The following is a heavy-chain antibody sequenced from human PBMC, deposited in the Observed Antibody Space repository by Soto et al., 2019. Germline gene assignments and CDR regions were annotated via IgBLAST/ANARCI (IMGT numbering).Heavy chain of an antibody. Sequence: SETLSLTCAVSGGSISSSSYYWGWIRQPPGKGLEWIGSIYYSGSTYYNPSLKSRVTISVDTSKNQFSLKLSSVTAADTAVYYCARSTYYYDSSGSFDYWGQGTLVTVSS. V-gene: IGHV4-39*01. CDR1: GGSISSSSYY. CDR2: IYYSGST. CDR3: ARSTYYYDSSGSFDY. J-gene: IGHJ4*02. D-gene: IGHD3-22*01.